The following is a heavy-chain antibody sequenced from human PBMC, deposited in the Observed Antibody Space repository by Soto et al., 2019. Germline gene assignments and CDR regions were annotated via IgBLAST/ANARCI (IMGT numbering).Heavy chain of an antibody. V-gene: IGHV4-39*02. CDR2: IHFGGNT. CDR1: GDSISTNNYF. J-gene: IGHJ4*02. D-gene: IGHD3-22*01. CDR3: ATMRAVEDLSGYSYLGWSDY. Sequence: PSETLSLTCTVSGDSISTNNYFWGWIRQPPGKGLEWVATIHFGGNTYYSPSLKSRVNISVDTSKNRFSLNLNSVTAADTAVYYCATMRAVEDLSGYSYLGWSDYWRQR.